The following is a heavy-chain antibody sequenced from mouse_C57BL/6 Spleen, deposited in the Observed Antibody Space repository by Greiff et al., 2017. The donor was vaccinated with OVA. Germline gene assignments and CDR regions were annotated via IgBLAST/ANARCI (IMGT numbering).Heavy chain of an antibody. Sequence: QVQLQQPGAELVMPGASVKLSCKASGYTFTSYWMHWVKQRPGQGLEWIGEIVPSDSYTNYNQKFKGKSTLTADKSSTTAYMQLSSLTSEDSAVYYCARAYPGGMDYWGQGTSVTVSS. J-gene: IGHJ4*01. CDR3: ARAYPGGMDY. D-gene: IGHD2-10*01. V-gene: IGHV1-69*01. CDR2: IVPSDSYT. CDR1: GYTFTSYW.